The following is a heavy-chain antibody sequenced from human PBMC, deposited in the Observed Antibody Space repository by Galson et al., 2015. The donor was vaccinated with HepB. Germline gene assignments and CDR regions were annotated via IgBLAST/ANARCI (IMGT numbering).Heavy chain of an antibody. V-gene: IGHV4-4*07. J-gene: IGHJ4*02. D-gene: IGHD6-6*01. CDR3: AREGGYSSSRNFDY. Sequence: SETLSLTCTVSGGSISSYYWSWIRQPAGKGLEWIGRIYTSGSTNYNPSLKSRVTMSVDTSKNQFSLKLSSVTAADTAVYYCAREGGYSSSRNFDYWGQGTLVTVSS. CDR2: IYTSGST. CDR1: GGSISSYY.